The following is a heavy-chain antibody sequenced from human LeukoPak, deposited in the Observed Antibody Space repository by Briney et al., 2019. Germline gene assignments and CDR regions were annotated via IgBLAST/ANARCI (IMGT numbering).Heavy chain of an antibody. V-gene: IGHV4-39*02. CDR2: IYYSGST. CDR3: ARDWDILTGYSWFDP. J-gene: IGHJ5*02. Sequence: SETLSLTCTVSGGSISSSSYYWGWIRQPPGKGLEWIGSIYYSGSTYYNPSLKSRVTISVDTSKNQFSLKLSSVTAADTAVYYCARDWDILTGYSWFDPWGQGTLVTVSS. CDR1: GGSISSSSYY. D-gene: IGHD3-9*01.